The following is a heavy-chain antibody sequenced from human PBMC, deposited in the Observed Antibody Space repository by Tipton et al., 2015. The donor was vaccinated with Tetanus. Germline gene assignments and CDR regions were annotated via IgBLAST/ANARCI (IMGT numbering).Heavy chain of an antibody. J-gene: IGHJ5*02. D-gene: IGHD3-10*01. CDR2: IYPDDSDS. V-gene: IGHV5-51*01. CDR3: ARLPKHYSASGST. CDR1: GYNFNIYW. Sequence: QSGPEVKKPGESLKISCTGSGYNFNIYWIAWVRQKPGKGLEWMGIIYPDDSDSTYSPSFQGQVTISADKSTSTAYLEWSSLKASDTGIYFCARLPKHYSASGSTWGQGTLVTVSS.